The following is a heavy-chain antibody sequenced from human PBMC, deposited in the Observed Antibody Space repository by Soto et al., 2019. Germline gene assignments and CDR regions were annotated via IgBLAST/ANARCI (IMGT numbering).Heavy chain of an antibody. J-gene: IGHJ6*02. CDR1: GYTFTSYY. CDR3: AREVSITIFGVAPDYYGMDV. Sequence: ASVKVSCKASGYTFTSYYMHWARQAPGQGLEWMGIINPSGGSTSYAQKFQGRVTMTRDTSTSTVYMELSSLRSEDTAVYYCAREVSITIFGVAPDYYGMDVWGQGTTVTVSS. D-gene: IGHD3-3*01. CDR2: INPSGGST. V-gene: IGHV1-46*01.